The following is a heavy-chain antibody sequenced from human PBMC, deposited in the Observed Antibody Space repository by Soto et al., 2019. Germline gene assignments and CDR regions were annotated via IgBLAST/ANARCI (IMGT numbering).Heavy chain of an antibody. D-gene: IGHD2-8*01. CDR2: IYYSGSS. CDR3: ASNGSMSPIHEY. J-gene: IGHJ4*02. V-gene: IGHV4-59*08. CDR1: GCSIGNSY. Sequence: SETLSLTCTVSGCSIGNSYWSWIRQSPGKGLEWIGYIYYSGSSNYNPSLKSRVSISVDTSKNQFSLKLSSVTAADTAGYYCASNGSMSPIHEYWGQGTLVTVSS.